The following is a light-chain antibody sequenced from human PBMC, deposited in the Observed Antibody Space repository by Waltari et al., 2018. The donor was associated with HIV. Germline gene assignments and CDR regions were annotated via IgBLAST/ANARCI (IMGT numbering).Light chain of an antibody. Sequence: SYDMPQPLSVSVALGQTAMITCGGNHIGSKNVHWYQQKPGPAPVLVIYRDNNRPSGIPERFSGSNSGNTATLTISRAQAEDEADYYCQVWDKFGGGTKLTVL. J-gene: IGLJ2*01. CDR3: QVWDK. CDR2: RDN. CDR1: HIGSKN. V-gene: IGLV3-9*01.